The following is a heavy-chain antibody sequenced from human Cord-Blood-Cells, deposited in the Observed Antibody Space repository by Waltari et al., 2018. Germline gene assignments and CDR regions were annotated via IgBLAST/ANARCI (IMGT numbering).Heavy chain of an antibody. CDR2: INPSGGSR. D-gene: IGHD2-2*01. CDR3: ARDSGGYCSSTSCPYWYFDL. J-gene: IGHJ2*01. V-gene: IGHV1-46*03. Sequence: QVQLVQSGAEVKKPGASVKVSCKASGYTFTSYYMHWVRQAPGQGLEWMGIINPSGGSRSYAQKSQGRVTMTKDTSTSTVYMELSSLRSEDTAVYYCARDSGGYCSSTSCPYWYFDLWGRGTLVTVSS. CDR1: GYTFTSYY.